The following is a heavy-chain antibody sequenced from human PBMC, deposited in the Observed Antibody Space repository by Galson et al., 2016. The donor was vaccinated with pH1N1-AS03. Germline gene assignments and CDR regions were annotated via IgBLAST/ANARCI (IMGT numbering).Heavy chain of an antibody. CDR2: IYWDGDE. J-gene: IGHJ4*02. CDR1: GFSLSAGGVH. CDR3: ARSTHVNEGLDF. Sequence: PALVKPTQTLTLTCTVSGFSLSAGGVHVAWIRQSPGKALERLALIYWDGDERYNSSLGSRLSISRDTSKNHVVLTMTNMDPVDTATYYCARSTHVNEGLDFWGQGTLVTVSS. V-gene: IGHV2-5*02. D-gene: IGHD2-8*01.